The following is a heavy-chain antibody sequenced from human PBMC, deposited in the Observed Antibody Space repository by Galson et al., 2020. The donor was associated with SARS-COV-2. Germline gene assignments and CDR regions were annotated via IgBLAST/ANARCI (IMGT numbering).Heavy chain of an antibody. D-gene: IGHD3-9*01. V-gene: IGHV1-18*01. CDR1: GYTFTSYG. CDR3: ARDQYILTGYYTLTYADY. Sequence: ASVKVSCKASGYTFTSYGISWVRQAPGQGLEWMGWISAYNGNTNYAQKLQGRVTMTTDTSTSPAYMELRSLRSDDTAVYYCARDQYILTGYYTLTYADYWGQGTLVTVSS. CDR2: ISAYNGNT. J-gene: IGHJ4*02.